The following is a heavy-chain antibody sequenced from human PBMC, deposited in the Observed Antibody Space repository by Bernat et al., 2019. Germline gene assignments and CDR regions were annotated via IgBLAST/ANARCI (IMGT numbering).Heavy chain of an antibody. CDR1: GFTVSSNY. CDR2: IYSGGST. CDR3: ARDPYDSSGYYGGGDY. D-gene: IGHD3-22*01. V-gene: IGHV3-66*01. Sequence: EVQLVESGGGLVQPGGSLRLSCAASGFTVSSNYMSWVRQAPGKGLEWVSVIYSGGSTYYADYVKGRFTISRDNSKNTLYLQMNSLRAEDTAVYYCARDPYDSSGYYGGGDYWGQGTLVTVSS. J-gene: IGHJ4*02.